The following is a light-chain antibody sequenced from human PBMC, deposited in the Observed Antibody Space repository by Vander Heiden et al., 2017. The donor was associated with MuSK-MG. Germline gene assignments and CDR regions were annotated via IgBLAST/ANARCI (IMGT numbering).Light chain of an antibody. CDR3: QSYDSSNHVV. CDR1: SGSIASNY. J-gene: IGLJ2*01. CDR2: EDN. Sequence: FMLTQPHSVSESPGKTVTISCTRSSGSIASNYVQWYQQRPGSSPTTVIYEDNQSPSGVPDRFSGSIDSSSNSASLTISGLKTEDEADYYCQSYDSSNHVVFGGGTKLTVL. V-gene: IGLV6-57*01.